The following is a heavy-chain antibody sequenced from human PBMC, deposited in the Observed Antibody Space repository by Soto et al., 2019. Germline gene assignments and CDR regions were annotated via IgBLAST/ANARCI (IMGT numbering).Heavy chain of an antibody. D-gene: IGHD3-22*01. J-gene: IGHJ4*02. CDR3: ARDLSHHYDSSGYFDY. CDR2: IWYDGSNK. CDR1: GFTFSSYG. Sequence: GGSLRFSCAASGFTFSSYGMHWVRQAPGKGLEWVAVIWYDGSNKYYADSVKGRFTISRDNSKNTLYLQMNSLRAEDTAVYYCARDLSHHYDSSGYFDYWGQGTLVTVSS. V-gene: IGHV3-33*01.